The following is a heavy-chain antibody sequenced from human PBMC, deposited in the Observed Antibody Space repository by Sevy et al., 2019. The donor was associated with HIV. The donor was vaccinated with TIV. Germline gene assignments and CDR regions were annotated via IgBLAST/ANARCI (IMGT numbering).Heavy chain of an antibody. D-gene: IGHD6-19*01. J-gene: IGHJ4*02. CDR3: ARLSSPMPDSGWYDFFDH. V-gene: IGHV3-7*01. CDR2: IKPDGSDK. Sequence: GGSLRLSCAASGFTFRTYWMSWVRQAPGKGLGWVANIKPDGSDKNYMDSVKGRFTISRDNAKNSLYLHVSSLRAEDTAVYYCARLSSPMPDSGWYDFFDHWGQGTLVTVSS. CDR1: GFTFRTYW.